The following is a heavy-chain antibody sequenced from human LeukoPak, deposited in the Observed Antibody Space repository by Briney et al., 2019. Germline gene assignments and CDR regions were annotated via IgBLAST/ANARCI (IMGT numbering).Heavy chain of an antibody. CDR1: GYTFTSYG. V-gene: IGHV1-18*01. Sequence: ASVKVSCKTSGYTFTSYGISWVRQAPGQGLEWMGWISAYNGNTNYAQKLQGRVTMTTDTSTSTAYMELRSLRSDDTAVYYCARDGDYYGSGSPRYYFDYWGQGTLVTVSS. CDR2: ISAYNGNT. J-gene: IGHJ4*02. D-gene: IGHD3-10*01. CDR3: ARDGDYYGSGSPRYYFDY.